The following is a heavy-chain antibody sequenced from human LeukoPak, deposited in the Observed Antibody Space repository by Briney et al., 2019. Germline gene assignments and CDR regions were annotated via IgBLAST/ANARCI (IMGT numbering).Heavy chain of an antibody. J-gene: IGHJ4*02. V-gene: IGHV4-38-2*01. CDR3: ARQGTYSSSWSSFDY. D-gene: IGHD6-13*01. CDR2: IYHSGST. CDR1: GYSISSGYY. Sequence: PSETLSLTCAVSGYSISSGYYWGWIRQPPGKGLKWIGSIYHSGSTYYNPSLKSRVTISVDTSKNQFSLKLSSVTAADTAVYYCARQGTYSSSWSSFDYWGQGTLVTVSS.